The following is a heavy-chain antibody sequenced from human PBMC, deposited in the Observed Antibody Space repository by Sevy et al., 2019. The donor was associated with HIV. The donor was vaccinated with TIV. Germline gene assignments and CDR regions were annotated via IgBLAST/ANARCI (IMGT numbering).Heavy chain of an antibody. CDR3: AKDTHSSGWPYYYYYCMDV. CDR1: GFIFSSYG. J-gene: IGHJ6*03. V-gene: IGHV3-30*18. Sequence: GGSLRLSCAASGFIFSSYGMHWVRQAPGKGLEWVAVISYDGSNKYYADSVKGRFTITRDNSKNTLYLQMNSLRAEDTAAYYCAKDTHSSGWPYYYYYCMDVWGKGTTVTVSS. D-gene: IGHD6-19*01. CDR2: ISYDGSNK.